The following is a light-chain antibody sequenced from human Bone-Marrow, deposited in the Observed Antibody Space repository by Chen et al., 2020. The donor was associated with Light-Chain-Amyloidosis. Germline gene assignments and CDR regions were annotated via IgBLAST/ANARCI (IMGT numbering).Light chain of an antibody. J-gene: IGLJ2*01. CDR2: RDT. V-gene: IGLV3-25*03. CDR3: QSADSSGTYEVI. CDR1: DLPTKY. Sequence: SYELTQPPSVSVSPGQTARITCSGDDLPTKYAYWYQQKQGQAPVLVIHRDTERPSGISERFSGSSSGTTATLNISGVQAEDEADYHCQSADSSGTYEVIFGGGTKLTVL.